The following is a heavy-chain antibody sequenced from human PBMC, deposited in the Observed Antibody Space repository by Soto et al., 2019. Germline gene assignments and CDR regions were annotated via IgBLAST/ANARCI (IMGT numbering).Heavy chain of an antibody. V-gene: IGHV2-5*02. CDR1: GFSLSTTGVG. Sequence: SGPTLVNPTQTLTLTCTFSGFSLSTTGVGVGWIRQPPGKAPEWLALIYWDDDKRYSPSLMSRLTIMKDTSKDQVVLTMTNMDTVDSATYYCAHRRKHYDSLTYYYDAVNFFDYWGQGILVTVSS. J-gene: IGHJ4*02. CDR2: IYWDDDK. D-gene: IGHD3-9*01. CDR3: AHRRKHYDSLTYYYDAVNFFDY.